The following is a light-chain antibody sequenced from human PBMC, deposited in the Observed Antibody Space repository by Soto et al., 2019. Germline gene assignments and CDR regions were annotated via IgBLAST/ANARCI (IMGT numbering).Light chain of an antibody. CDR2: GAS. J-gene: IGKJ5*01. CDR1: QSVDGY. V-gene: IGKV3-15*01. Sequence: EVVMTQSPATLSVSLGESATLSCRASQSVDGYLARYQQKPGQAPRLLIYGASTRATGVTARFRGGGSGTEFTLTISSLQSEDSAVYYCQQYHKWPPITFGQGTRLEIK. CDR3: QQYHKWPPIT.